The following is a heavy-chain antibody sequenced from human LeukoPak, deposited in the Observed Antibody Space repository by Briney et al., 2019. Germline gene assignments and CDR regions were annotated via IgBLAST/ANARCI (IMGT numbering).Heavy chain of an antibody. CDR3: ATTTSILAFDI. V-gene: IGHV4-4*07. CDR1: GDSISSYY. Sequence: SETLSLTCTVSGDSISSYYCNWIRQPAGKGLEYIGRIYSTGSTNYNPPLKSRVTMSVDTSKNPFSLKLSSVTAADTTVYYCATTTSILAFDIWGQGTMVTVSS. J-gene: IGHJ3*02. CDR2: IYSTGST. D-gene: IGHD3-3*01.